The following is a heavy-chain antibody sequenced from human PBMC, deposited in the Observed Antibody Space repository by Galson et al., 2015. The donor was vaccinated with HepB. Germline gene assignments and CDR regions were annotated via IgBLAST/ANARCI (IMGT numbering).Heavy chain of an antibody. J-gene: IGHJ6*02. D-gene: IGHD3-10*01. CDR3: AARRVGGDHYGMDV. CDR1: GDSISNYV. CDR2: VIPMFGTG. V-gene: IGHV1-69*13. Sequence: VKVSCKASGDSISNYVFTWVRQAPGQGLQWMGRVIPMFGTGNDGQKFQGRATVTADEVTSTVYMELSSLRSEDTAVYYCAARRVGGDHYGMDVWGQGTRVTVSS.